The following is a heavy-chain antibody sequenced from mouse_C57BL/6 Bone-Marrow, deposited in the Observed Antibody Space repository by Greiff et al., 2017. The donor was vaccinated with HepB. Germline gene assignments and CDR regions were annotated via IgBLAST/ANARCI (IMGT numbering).Heavy chain of an antibody. CDR3: ARISPAFDS. J-gene: IGHJ2*01. CDR2: IYPANGST. Sequence: VTLKESGAELVKPGASVKLSCTASGFNIKDTYMHWVKQRPEQGLEWIGRIYPANGSTKYDPKFQGKATITADTSSNIAYLHLSSLTSEDTAVYYCARISPAFDSWGQGTPLAVSS. CDR1: GFNIKDTY. D-gene: IGHD1-2*01. V-gene: IGHV14-3*02.